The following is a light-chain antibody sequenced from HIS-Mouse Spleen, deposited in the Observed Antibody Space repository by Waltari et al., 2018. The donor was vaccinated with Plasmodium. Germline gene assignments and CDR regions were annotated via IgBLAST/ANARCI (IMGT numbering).Light chain of an antibody. Sequence: EIVMTQSPATLSVSPGERATLSCRASQSVSSNLAWYQQKPGHAPRLLIYGASTRATGIPARFSGSGSGTEFTLTISSLQSEDFAVYYCQQYNNWSFTFGPGTKLDIK. CDR1: QSVSSN. CDR3: QQYNNWSFT. J-gene: IGKJ3*01. CDR2: GAS. V-gene: IGKV3-15*01.